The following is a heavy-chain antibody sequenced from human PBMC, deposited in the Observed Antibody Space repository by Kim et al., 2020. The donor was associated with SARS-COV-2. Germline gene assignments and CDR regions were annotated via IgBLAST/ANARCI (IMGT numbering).Heavy chain of an antibody. V-gene: IGHV3-15*01. Sequence: KGRFTISRDDSKNTLYLQMNSLKTEDTAVYYCTSTTIFGVVIFVSYYFDYWGQGTLVTVSS. J-gene: IGHJ4*02. D-gene: IGHD3-3*01. CDR3: TSTTIFGVVIFVSYYFDY.